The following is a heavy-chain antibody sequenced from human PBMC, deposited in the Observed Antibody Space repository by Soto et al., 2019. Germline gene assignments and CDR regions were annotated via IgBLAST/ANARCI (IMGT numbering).Heavy chain of an antibody. CDR2: ISGSGGST. J-gene: IGHJ5*02. Sequence: EVQLLESGGGLVQPGGSLRLSCAASGFTFSSYAMSWVRQAPGKGLEWVSAISGSGGSTYYADSVKGRFTISRDNSKNTLHLQMNSLRAEDTAVYYCATDRGDILTFNWFDPWGQGTLVTVSS. CDR3: ATDRGDILTFNWFDP. CDR1: GFTFSSYA. V-gene: IGHV3-23*01. D-gene: IGHD3-9*01.